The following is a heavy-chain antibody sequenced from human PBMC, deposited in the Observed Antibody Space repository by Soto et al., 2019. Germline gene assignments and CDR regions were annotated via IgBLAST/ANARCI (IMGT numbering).Heavy chain of an antibody. D-gene: IGHD3-22*01. J-gene: IGHJ4*02. CDR1: GYTFTSYD. CDR2: MNPSGGST. V-gene: IGHV1-8*01. CDR3: ARRTYDSSGYYSSGPFDY. Sequence: GASVKVSCKASGYTFTSYDINWVRQATGQGLEWMGWMNPSGGSTSYAQKFQGRVTMTRDTSTSTVYMELSSLRSEDTAVYYCARRTYDSSGYYSSGPFDYWGQGTLVTVSS.